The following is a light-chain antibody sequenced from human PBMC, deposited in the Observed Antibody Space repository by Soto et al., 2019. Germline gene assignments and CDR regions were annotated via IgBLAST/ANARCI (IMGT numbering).Light chain of an antibody. Sequence: DIQMTQSPSSLSASVGDRVTITCRASQSIGKYLSWFQQTPGNAPKLLIYAASGLQSGVPSRFSGSGSGTDFTLTISSLQPEDFATYYCQQSYSTPPTFGQGTRLEIK. J-gene: IGKJ5*01. CDR2: AAS. CDR3: QQSYSTPPT. CDR1: QSIGKY. V-gene: IGKV1-39*01.